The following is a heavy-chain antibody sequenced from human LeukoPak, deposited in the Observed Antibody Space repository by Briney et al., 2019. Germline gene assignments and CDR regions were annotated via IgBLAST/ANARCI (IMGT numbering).Heavy chain of an antibody. D-gene: IGHD3-22*01. J-gene: IGHJ3*02. V-gene: IGHV4-59*12. CDR2: IYYSGST. CDR3: AKDDYYDRSGYYYRKADAFDI. CDR1: GGSINSYY. Sequence: SETLSLTCTVSGGSINSYYWSWIRQPPGKGLEWIGYIYYSGSTNYNPSLKSRVTISVDTSKNQFSLKLSSVTAADTAVYYCAKDDYYDRSGYYYRKADAFDIWGQGTMVTVSS.